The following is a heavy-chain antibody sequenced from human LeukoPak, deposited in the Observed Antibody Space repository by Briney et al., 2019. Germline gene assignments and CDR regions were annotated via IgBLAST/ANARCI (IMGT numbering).Heavy chain of an antibody. CDR3: ARDWGVSARPGYMDV. J-gene: IGHJ6*03. CDR2: IYHSGST. Sequence: SETLSLTCTVSGYSISSGYYWGWIRQPPGKGLEWIGSIYHSGSTYYNPSLKSRVTISVDTSKNQFSLKLSSVTAAGTAVYYCARDWGVSARPGYMDVWGKGTTVTVSS. D-gene: IGHD6-6*01. CDR1: GYSISSGYY. V-gene: IGHV4-38-2*02.